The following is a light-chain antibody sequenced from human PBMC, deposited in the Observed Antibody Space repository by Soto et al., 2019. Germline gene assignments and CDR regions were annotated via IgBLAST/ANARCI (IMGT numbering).Light chain of an antibody. V-gene: IGKV3-15*01. Sequence: EIVMTQSPATLSVSPGERATLSCRASQSVSSNLAWYQQKPGQAPRLLIYGASTRATGIPARFSGSGSGTAFPPTISSLQSEDFAVYYCQQYNNWPPGTFGQGTKVEIK. CDR3: QQYNNWPPGT. J-gene: IGKJ1*01. CDR2: GAS. CDR1: QSVSSN.